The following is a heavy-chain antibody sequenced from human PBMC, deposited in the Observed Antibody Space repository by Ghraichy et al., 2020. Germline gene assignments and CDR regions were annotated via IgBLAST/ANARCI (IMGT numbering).Heavy chain of an antibody. J-gene: IGHJ4*02. D-gene: IGHD2-2*01. CDR3: AREVGPAATVIDY. CDR2: IWYDGSNK. V-gene: IGHV3-33*01. CDR1: GFTFSSYG. Sequence: GGSLRLSCAASGFTFSSYGMHWVRQAPGKGLEWVAVIWYDGSNKYYADSVKGRFTISRDNSKNTLYLQMNSLRAEDTAVYYCAREVGPAATVIDYWGQGTLVTVSS.